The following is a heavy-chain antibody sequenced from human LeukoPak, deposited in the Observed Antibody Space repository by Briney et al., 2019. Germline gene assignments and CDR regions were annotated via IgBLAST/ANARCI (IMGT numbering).Heavy chain of an antibody. J-gene: IGHJ4*02. D-gene: IGHD3-22*01. V-gene: IGHV4-59*01. Sequence: SETLSLTCTVSGGSISSYYWSWIRQPPGKGLEWIGYIYYSGSTNYNPSLKSRVTISVDTSKNQFSLKLSSVTAADTAVYYCASYDSSGYYFDYWGQGTLVTVSS. CDR3: ASYDSSGYYFDY. CDR1: GGSISSYY. CDR2: IYYSGST.